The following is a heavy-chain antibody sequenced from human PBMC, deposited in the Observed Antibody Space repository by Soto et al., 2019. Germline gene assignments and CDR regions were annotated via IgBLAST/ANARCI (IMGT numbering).Heavy chain of an antibody. CDR1: GGSISSGNYY. Sequence: SETRSLTCTVSGGSISSGNYYWSWIRQPPGKGLEWIGFISYSGSTYYSTSLKSRVTISVDTSKSQFSLNLSFVTAADTAVYYCARNDDPGLYYYGMDVWGQGTTVTVSS. V-gene: IGHV4-30-4*01. CDR2: ISYSGST. J-gene: IGHJ6*02. D-gene: IGHD1-1*01. CDR3: ARNDDPGLYYYGMDV.